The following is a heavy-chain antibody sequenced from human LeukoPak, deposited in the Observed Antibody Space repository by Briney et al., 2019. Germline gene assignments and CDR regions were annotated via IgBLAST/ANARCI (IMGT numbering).Heavy chain of an antibody. J-gene: IGHJ4*02. CDR3: AAVCRNSGY. CDR1: GFTFTSYA. D-gene: IGHD6-19*01. V-gene: IGHV1-58*02. CDR2: IVVGSGNT. Sequence: ASVKVSCKASGFTFTSYAMQWVRQAPGQRLEWIGWIVVGSGNTNYAQKFQERVTITRDMSTSTAYMELSSLRSEDTAVYYCAAVCRNSGYWGQGTLVTVSS.